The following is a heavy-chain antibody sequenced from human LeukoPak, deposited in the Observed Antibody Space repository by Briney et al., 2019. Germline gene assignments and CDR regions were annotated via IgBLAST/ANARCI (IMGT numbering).Heavy chain of an antibody. CDR3: ARERAYCGGDCAAPDY. CDR1: GYSISSGYY. J-gene: IGHJ4*02. V-gene: IGHV4-38-2*02. Sequence: SETLSLTCTVSGYSISSGYYWGWIRQPPGKGLEWIGSIYHSGSTYYNPSLKSRVTISVDTSKNQFSLKLSSVTAADTAVYYCARERAYCGGDCAAPDYWGQGTLVTVSS. CDR2: IYHSGST. D-gene: IGHD2-21*02.